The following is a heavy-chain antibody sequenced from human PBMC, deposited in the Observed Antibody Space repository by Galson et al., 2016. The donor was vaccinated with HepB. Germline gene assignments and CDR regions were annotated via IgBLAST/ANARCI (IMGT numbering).Heavy chain of an antibody. Sequence: SLRLSCAVSGFTLSNYRIDWVRQAPGKGLEWVSCISSSSVYIWYADSVRGRFTNSRDNAKNSLYLQMDSLTAEDTAVYYCARADGFNPPFFDSWGQGTLVTVSS. D-gene: IGHD5-24*01. CDR3: ARADGFNPPFFDS. J-gene: IGHJ4*02. CDR1: GFTLSNYR. V-gene: IGHV3-21*01. CDR2: ISSSSVYI.